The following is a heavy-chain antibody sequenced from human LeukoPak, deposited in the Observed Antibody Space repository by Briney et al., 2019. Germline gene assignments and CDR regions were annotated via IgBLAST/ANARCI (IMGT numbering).Heavy chain of an antibody. CDR1: GGSFGGYY. CDR2: INHSGST. J-gene: IGHJ5*02. CDR3: ARDLGYCSSTSCYLNWFDP. Sequence: SETLSLTCAVYGGSFGGYYWSWIRQPPGKGLEWIGEINHSGSTNYNPSLKSRVTISVDTSKNQFSLKLSSVTAADTAVYYCARDLGYCSSTSCYLNWFDPWGQGTLVTVSS. D-gene: IGHD2-2*01. V-gene: IGHV4-34*01.